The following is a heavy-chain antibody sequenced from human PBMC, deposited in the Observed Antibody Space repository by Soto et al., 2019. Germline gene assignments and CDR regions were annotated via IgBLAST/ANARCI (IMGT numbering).Heavy chain of an antibody. Sequence: GGSLRLSCAASGFTFSSYAMHWVRQAPGKGLEWVAVISYDGSDKYYADSVKGRFTISRDNSKNTLYLLMKSLRAEDTAVYYCAKAIAADGYYYYYGFDVWGQGTTVTVSS. V-gene: IGHV3-30-3*01. CDR3: AKAIAADGYYYYYGFDV. CDR1: GFTFSSYA. CDR2: ISYDGSDK. D-gene: IGHD6-13*01. J-gene: IGHJ6*02.